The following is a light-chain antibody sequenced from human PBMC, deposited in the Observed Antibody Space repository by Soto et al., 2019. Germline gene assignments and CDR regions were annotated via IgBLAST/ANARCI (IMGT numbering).Light chain of an antibody. J-gene: IGKJ4*01. CDR1: QSVRSN. Sequence: EKVMTQSPATLSVSQGERATLSCRASQSVRSNLAWYQQKPGQAPRLLIYGASTRATGIPARFSGSGSGTEFTLNISRLQSEDFAVYYCEQYHNWPLTFGGGTKVEIK. V-gene: IGKV3-15*01. CDR2: GAS. CDR3: EQYHNWPLT.